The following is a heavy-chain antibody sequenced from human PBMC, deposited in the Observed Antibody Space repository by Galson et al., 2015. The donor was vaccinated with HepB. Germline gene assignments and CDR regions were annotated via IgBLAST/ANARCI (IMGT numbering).Heavy chain of an antibody. CDR1: GYTFTSYV. Sequence: SVKVSCKASGYTFTSYVMHWVRQAPGQRLEWMGWINAGNGNTEYSQKFQGRVTTTRDTSASPTFMELSTLRSEDTAIYYCARGHGIAAGLGGLRAFDIWGQGTMVTVSS. J-gene: IGHJ3*02. V-gene: IGHV1-3*01. CDR3: ARGHGIAAGLGGLRAFDI. CDR2: INAGNGNT. D-gene: IGHD6-13*01.